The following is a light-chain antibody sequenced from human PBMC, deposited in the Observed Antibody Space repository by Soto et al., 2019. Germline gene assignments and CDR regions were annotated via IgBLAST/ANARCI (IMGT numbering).Light chain of an antibody. V-gene: IGKV1-5*03. CDR1: QSISSW. J-gene: IGKJ1*01. Sequence: DIQMTQSPSTLSASVGDRVTITCRASQSISSWLARYQQKPGKVPKLLIYKASSLESGVPSRFSGSGSGTEFTLTISSLQPDDFATYYCQQYNSYPWTFGQGTKVEIK. CDR2: KAS. CDR3: QQYNSYPWT.